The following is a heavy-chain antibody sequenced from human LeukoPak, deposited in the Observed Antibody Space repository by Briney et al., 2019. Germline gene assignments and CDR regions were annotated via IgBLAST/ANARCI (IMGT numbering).Heavy chain of an antibody. CDR1: IVSIKNYY. D-gene: IGHD2-15*01. CDR3: ARHGYVGADSVVNDAFDI. Sequence: SETLSLTCSFSIVSIKNYYWNWIRQSPGKGLQWIGYIYYTGSTDYNFSLKSRVTISLDTSKNQFSLKLSSVTVGDAAVYYCARHGYVGADSVVNDAFDIWGQGTMVTVSS. CDR2: IYYTGST. J-gene: IGHJ3*02. V-gene: IGHV4-59*08.